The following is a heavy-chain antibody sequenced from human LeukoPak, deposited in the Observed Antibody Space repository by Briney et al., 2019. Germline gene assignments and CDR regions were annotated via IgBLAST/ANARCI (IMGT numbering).Heavy chain of an antibody. D-gene: IGHD3-10*01. CDR2: INPNSGGT. CDR1: GYTFTDYY. V-gene: IGHV1-2*02. J-gene: IGHJ4*02. CDR3: ARGTWFGELLSNGC. Sequence: ASVKVSCKASGYTFTDYYLHWVRQAPGQGLEWMGWINPNSGGTKYAQKFQGRVTMTRDTSIRTAYMELTSLRSDDTAVYYCARGTWFGELLSNGCWGQGTLVAVSS.